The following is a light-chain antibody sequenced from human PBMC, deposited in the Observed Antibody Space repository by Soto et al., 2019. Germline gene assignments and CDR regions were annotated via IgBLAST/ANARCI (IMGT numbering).Light chain of an antibody. CDR3: QQRSDWPST. Sequence: EIVLTQSPATLSLSPGERATLSCRASQSVSSYFAWYQQKPGQAPRLLIYDAANRATGIPARFSGSGSGTDFTLAIGSVVPDDFAVYYCQQRSDWPSTFGGGTKVQIK. J-gene: IGKJ4*01. V-gene: IGKV3-11*01. CDR2: DAA. CDR1: QSVSSY.